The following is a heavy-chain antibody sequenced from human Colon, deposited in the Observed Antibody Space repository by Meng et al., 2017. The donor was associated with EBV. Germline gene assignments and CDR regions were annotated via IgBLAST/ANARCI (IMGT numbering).Heavy chain of an antibody. Sequence: HLQCSAPSQELRNASAPLSPTSTLSVHSIRSSSYYWRSTRQPPVSGLEWMGSISYRGTTYYNPSLKSRVTISVDTSNNQFSLKLSSVTAADTAVYYCGRPHLISVAGHFNYWGQGTLVTVSS. CDR2: ISYRGTT. J-gene: IGHJ4*02. CDR1: VHSIRSSSYY. V-gene: IGHV4-39*01. D-gene: IGHD6-19*01. CDR3: GRPHLISVAGHFNY.